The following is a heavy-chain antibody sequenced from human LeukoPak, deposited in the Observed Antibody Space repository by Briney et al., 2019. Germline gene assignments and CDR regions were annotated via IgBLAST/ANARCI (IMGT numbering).Heavy chain of an antibody. Sequence: ASVTVSCKASGYTFTGYYMHWVRQAPGQGLEWMGWINPNSGGTNYAQKFQGRVTMTRDTSISTAYMELSRLRSDDTAVYYCARVGYCSGGSCYSLGWFDPWGQGTLVTVSS. V-gene: IGHV1-2*02. J-gene: IGHJ5*02. CDR3: ARVGYCSGGSCYSLGWFDP. CDR2: INPNSGGT. CDR1: GYTFTGYY. D-gene: IGHD2-15*01.